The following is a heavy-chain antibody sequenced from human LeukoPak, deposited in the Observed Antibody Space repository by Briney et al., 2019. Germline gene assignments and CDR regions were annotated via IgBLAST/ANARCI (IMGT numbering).Heavy chain of an antibody. V-gene: IGHV3-69-1*01. J-gene: IGHJ2*01. D-gene: IGHD1-7*01. Sequence: PGGSLRLSCAASGFGFSNFWMHWVRQAPGKGLEWVSSISSGSTYADSVKGRFTISRDNAKNSLYLQMNSLRAEDTAVYYCATSTTIYWYFDLWGRGTLVTVSS. CDR3: ATSTTIYWYFDL. CDR1: GFGFSNFW. CDR2: ISSGST.